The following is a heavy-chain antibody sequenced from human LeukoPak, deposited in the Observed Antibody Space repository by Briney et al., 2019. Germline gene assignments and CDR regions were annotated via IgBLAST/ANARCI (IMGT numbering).Heavy chain of an antibody. D-gene: IGHD2-15*01. V-gene: IGHV3-33*01. CDR2: IWYDGSNK. Sequence: SGGSLRLSCAASGFTFSSYGMHWVRQAPGKGLEWVAVIWYDGSNKYYADSVKGRFTISRDNSKNTLYLQMNSLRAEDTAVYYCASDIVVVVAARSPHAFDIWGQGTMVTVSS. J-gene: IGHJ3*02. CDR3: ASDIVVVVAARSPHAFDI. CDR1: GFTFSSYG.